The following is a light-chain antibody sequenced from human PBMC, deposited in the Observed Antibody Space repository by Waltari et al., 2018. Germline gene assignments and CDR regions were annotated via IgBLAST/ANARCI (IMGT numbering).Light chain of an antibody. Sequence: EIVMTQTPLSLSVSPGQSASISCKSSRSLLDDNGKSYMFWYLQKPGQSPQLLIYEASSRFSGVPDRFSGSGSGTDFTLKISRVETEDVGVYYCMQGKNLRAFGQGTKVEI. CDR2: EAS. CDR3: MQGKNLRA. V-gene: IGKV2-29*03. CDR1: RSLLDDNGKSY. J-gene: IGKJ1*01.